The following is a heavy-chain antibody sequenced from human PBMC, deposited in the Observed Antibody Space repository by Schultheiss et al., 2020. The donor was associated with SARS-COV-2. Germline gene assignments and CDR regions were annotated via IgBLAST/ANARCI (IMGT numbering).Heavy chain of an antibody. J-gene: IGHJ6*02. Sequence: GGSLRLSCAASGFTFSDAWMTWVRQTLGKGLEWVSSISGTSRYIYYADSVKGRFTISRDNPKNTVYLQMNSLRVEDTAIYYCAKEVNHYYYFAMDVWGQGTTVTFSS. CDR2: ISGTSRYI. CDR3: AKEVNHYYYFAMDV. CDR1: GFTFSDAW. V-gene: IGHV3-21*04.